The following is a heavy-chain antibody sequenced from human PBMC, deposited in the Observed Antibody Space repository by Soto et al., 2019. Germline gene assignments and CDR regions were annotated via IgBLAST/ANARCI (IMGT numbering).Heavy chain of an antibody. Sequence: QVQLVQSGAEVKKPGASVKVSCKASGYTFTSYDISWVRQAPGQGLEWMGWISAYNGNTNYAQKLQGRVTMTTDTSTSTAYMELRSLRSDDTAVYYCARERLPGLERVYYYGMDVWGQGTTVTVSS. V-gene: IGHV1-18*01. CDR3: ARERLPGLERVYYYGMDV. J-gene: IGHJ6*02. D-gene: IGHD1-1*01. CDR2: ISAYNGNT. CDR1: GYTFTSYD.